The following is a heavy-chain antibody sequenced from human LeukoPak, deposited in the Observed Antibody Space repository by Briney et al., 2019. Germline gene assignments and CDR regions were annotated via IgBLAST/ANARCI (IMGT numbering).Heavy chain of an antibody. CDR3: ARDSRSHVDY. J-gene: IGHJ4*02. Sequence: SETLSLTCTVSGGSISSSSYYWGWIRQPPGKGLEWIGSIYYSGSTYYNPSLKSRVTISVDTSKDQFSLKLSSVTAADTAVYYCARDSRSHVDYWGQGTLVTVSS. CDR1: GGSISSSSYY. CDR2: IYYSGST. V-gene: IGHV4-39*02.